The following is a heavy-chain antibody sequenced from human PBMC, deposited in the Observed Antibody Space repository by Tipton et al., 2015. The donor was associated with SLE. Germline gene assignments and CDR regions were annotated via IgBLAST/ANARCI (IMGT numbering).Heavy chain of an antibody. CDR3: AKASRTLPEN. D-gene: IGHD3/OR15-3a*01. CDR2: IKQDGSVQ. Sequence: SLRLSCAASGFTFSDYWMSWVRQAPGKGLEWVANIKQDGSVQQYVDSVKGRFTISRDNAKNSLYLQMDSLRAEDTAVYYCAKASRTLPENWGQGPLVAVSS. CDR1: GFTFSDYW. J-gene: IGHJ4*02. V-gene: IGHV3-7*01.